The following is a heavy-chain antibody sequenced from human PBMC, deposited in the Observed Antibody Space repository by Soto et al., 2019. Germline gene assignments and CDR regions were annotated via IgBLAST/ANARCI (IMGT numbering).Heavy chain of an antibody. CDR1: GGSISSGGYY. J-gene: IGHJ4*02. CDR2: IYYSGST. D-gene: IGHD3-10*01. CDR3: AISAPRGMVRGDHFDY. Sequence: QVQLQESGPGLVKPSQTLSLTCTVSGGSISSGGYYWSWIRQHPGKGLEWIGYIYYSGSTYYNPSLKSRVTISVDTSKNQFSLKLSAVTAADTAVYYCAISAPRGMVRGDHFDYWGQGTLVTVSS. V-gene: IGHV4-31*03.